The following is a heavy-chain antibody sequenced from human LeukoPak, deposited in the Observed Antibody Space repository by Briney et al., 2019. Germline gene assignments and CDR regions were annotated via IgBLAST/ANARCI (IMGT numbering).Heavy chain of an antibody. D-gene: IGHD5-18*01. CDR2: IYYSGST. CDR3: ARYSYGFRRFDP. CDR1: GGSTSSGAYY. Sequence: SETLSLTCTVSGGSTSSGAYYWSWIRQHPGKGLEWIGYIYYSGSTYYNPSLKSRVTISVDTSKNQFSLKLSSVTAADTAVYYCARYSYGFRRFDPWGQGTLVTVSS. J-gene: IGHJ5*02. V-gene: IGHV4-31*03.